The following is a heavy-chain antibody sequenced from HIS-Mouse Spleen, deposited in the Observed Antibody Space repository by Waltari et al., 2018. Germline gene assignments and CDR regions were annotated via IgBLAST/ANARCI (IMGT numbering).Heavy chain of an antibody. Sequence: QVQLVESGGGVVQPGRSLRLSCAASGFPFSGYARHWVRQAPGKGLGWVEVISYDGSNKYYADSVKGRFTISRDNSKNTLYLQMNSLRAEDTAVYYCARRRSYFDYWGQGTLVTVSS. J-gene: IGHJ4*02. V-gene: IGHV3-30-3*01. CDR1: GFPFSGYA. CDR3: ARRRSYFDY. CDR2: ISYDGSNK.